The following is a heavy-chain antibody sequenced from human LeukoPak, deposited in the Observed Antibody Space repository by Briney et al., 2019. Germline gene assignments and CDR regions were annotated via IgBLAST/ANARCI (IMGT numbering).Heavy chain of an antibody. CDR1: GGSISSYY. V-gene: IGHV4-39*01. D-gene: IGHD3-10*01. CDR2: IYYSGST. CDR3: GGMAGMDRGGYFDL. Sequence: SETLSLTCTVSGGSISSYYWGWVRQPPGKGLEWIGIIYYSGSTYYNPSLKSRVTISVDTSKNQFSLRLTSVTAADTAVHYCGGMAGMDRGGYFDLWGRGILVTVSS. J-gene: IGHJ2*01.